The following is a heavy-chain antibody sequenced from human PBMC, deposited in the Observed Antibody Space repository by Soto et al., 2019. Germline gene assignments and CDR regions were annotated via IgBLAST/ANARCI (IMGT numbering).Heavy chain of an antibody. Sequence: PGGSLRLSCAASGLTFSSYGMHWVRQAPGKGLEWVAVIWYDGSNKYYADSVKGRFTISRDNSKNTLYLQMNSLRAEDTAVYYCARDTDEGYSSGWHPGVHWGQGTLVTVSS. CDR3: ARDTDEGYSSGWHPGVH. D-gene: IGHD6-19*01. CDR2: IWYDGSNK. CDR1: GLTFSSYG. V-gene: IGHV3-33*01. J-gene: IGHJ4*02.